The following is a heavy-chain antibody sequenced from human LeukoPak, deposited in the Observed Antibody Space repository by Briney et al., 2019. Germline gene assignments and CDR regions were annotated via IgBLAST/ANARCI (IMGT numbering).Heavy chain of an antibody. D-gene: IGHD3-22*01. Sequence: GASVKVSCKTSGYTFTSHGINWLRQAPGQGLEWMGWISVYNAHTNYAPKFQGRVTMTKDTSTSTVYMELRSLRSDDTAVYYCARAKYYYDSSGYYEPDAFDIWGQGTMVTVSS. CDR3: ARAKYYYDSSGYYEPDAFDI. CDR2: ISVYNAHT. J-gene: IGHJ3*02. V-gene: IGHV1-18*01. CDR1: GYTFTSHG.